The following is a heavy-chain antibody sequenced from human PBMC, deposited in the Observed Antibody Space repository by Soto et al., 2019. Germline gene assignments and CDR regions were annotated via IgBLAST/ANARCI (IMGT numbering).Heavy chain of an antibody. V-gene: IGHV3-30*02. CDR1: GFTFSSYG. D-gene: IGHD5-18*01. CDR3: AKVGGSDTAMVIYGIYGMDV. J-gene: IGHJ6*02. CDR2: IWYDGSNK. Sequence: GGSLRLSCAASGFTFSSYGMHWVRQAPGKGLEWVAVIWYDGSNKYYADSVKGRFTISRDNSKNTLYLQMNSLRAEDTAVYYCAKVGGSDTAMVIYGIYGMDVWGQGTTVTVSS.